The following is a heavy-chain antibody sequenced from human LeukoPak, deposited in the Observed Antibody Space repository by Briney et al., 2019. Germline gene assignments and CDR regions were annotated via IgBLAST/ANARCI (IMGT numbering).Heavy chain of an antibody. J-gene: IGHJ4*02. V-gene: IGHV3-33*06. CDR3: AKDTAIQFLEPAF. Sequence: GGSLRLSCAASGFTFNTHGMHWVRQAPGKGLEWLAAICFDGSVKHYSDAVKGRFTISRDNSLNTLYLQMNSLRVEDTAIYYCAKDTAIQFLEPAFWGQGTLVTVSS. D-gene: IGHD3-3*01. CDR1: GFTFNTHG. CDR2: ICFDGSVK.